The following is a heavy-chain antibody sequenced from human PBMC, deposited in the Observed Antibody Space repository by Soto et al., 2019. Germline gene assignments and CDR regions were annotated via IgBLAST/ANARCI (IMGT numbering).Heavy chain of an antibody. J-gene: IGHJ4*02. Sequence: SSETLSLTCTVSGGSISSSSYYWGWIRQPPGKGLEWIGSIYYSGSTYYNPSLKSRVTISVDTSKNQFSLKLSSVTAADTAVYYCARLTLAHYKRIAARTFDYWGQGTLVTVSS. CDR1: GGSISSSSYY. CDR3: ARLTLAHYKRIAARTFDY. CDR2: IYYSGST. D-gene: IGHD6-6*01. V-gene: IGHV4-39*01.